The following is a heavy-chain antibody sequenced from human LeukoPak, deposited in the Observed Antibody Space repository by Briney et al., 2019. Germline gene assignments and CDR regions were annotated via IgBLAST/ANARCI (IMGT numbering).Heavy chain of an antibody. CDR3: ATAWVSLVPAEPTDDKSYWYFDL. D-gene: IGHD2-2*01. Sequence: ASVKVSCKVSGYTLTELSMHWVRQAPGKGLGWMGGFDPEDGETIYAQKFQGRVTMTEDTSTDTAYMELSSLRSEDTAVYYCATAWVSLVPAEPTDDKSYWYFDLWGRGTLVTVSS. CDR1: GYTLTELS. V-gene: IGHV1-24*01. J-gene: IGHJ2*01. CDR2: FDPEDGET.